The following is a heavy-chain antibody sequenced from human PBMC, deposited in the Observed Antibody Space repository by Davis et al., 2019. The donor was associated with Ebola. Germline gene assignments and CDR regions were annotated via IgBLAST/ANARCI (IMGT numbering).Heavy chain of an antibody. CDR3: TDYYYYGMDV. J-gene: IGHJ6*02. V-gene: IGHV3-74*01. CDR2: INSDGSST. CDR1: GFTFSDHY. Sequence: GESLKISCVASGFTFSDHYMDWVRQAPGMGLLWVSGINSDGSSTIYADSVEGRFTISRDNAKNTLYLQMNSLRAEDTAVYYCTDYYYYGMDVWGQGTTVTVSS.